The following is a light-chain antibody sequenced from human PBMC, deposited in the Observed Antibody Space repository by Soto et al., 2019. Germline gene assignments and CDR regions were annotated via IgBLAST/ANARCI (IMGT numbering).Light chain of an antibody. J-gene: IGLJ2*01. CDR3: AAWDDSRNGPV. Sequence: QSVLTQPPSASGTPGQTVTISCSGGSSNIGTNTVNWYQQLPGTAPKLLIYISDQRPSGVPDRFSGSKSGASASLAISGLQSEDEADYYCAAWDDSRNGPVFGGGTKVTVL. CDR1: SSNIGTNT. V-gene: IGLV1-44*01. CDR2: ISD.